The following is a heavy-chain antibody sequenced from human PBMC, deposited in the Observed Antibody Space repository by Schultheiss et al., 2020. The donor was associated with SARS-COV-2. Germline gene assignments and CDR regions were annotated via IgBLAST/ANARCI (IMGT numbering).Heavy chain of an antibody. CDR2: IWYDGSNK. J-gene: IGHJ6*03. D-gene: IGHD6-13*01. CDR1: GFTFSSYW. CDR3: ARDSRPGYRFNYYYMDV. V-gene: IGHV3-33*08. Sequence: GGSLRLSCAASGFTFSSYWMSWVRQAPGKGLEWVAVIWYDGSNKYYADSVKGRFTVSRDNSKNTLSLQMNSLRAEDTAVYYCARDSRPGYRFNYYYMDVWGKGTTVTVSS.